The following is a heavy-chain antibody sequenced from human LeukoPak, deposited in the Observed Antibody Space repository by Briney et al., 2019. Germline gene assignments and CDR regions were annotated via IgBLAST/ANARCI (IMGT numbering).Heavy chain of an antibody. CDR2: ISGYNANT. Sequence: ASVKVSCKASGYTFTSYGISWVRQAPGQGLEWMGWISGYNANTKYAQKVQGRVTMTTDTSTSTAYMELRSLRSDDTAVYYCARDWCSGGSCYASAFDIWGQGTMVTVSS. J-gene: IGHJ3*02. D-gene: IGHD2-15*01. CDR1: GYTFTSYG. CDR3: ARDWCSGGSCYASAFDI. V-gene: IGHV1-18*01.